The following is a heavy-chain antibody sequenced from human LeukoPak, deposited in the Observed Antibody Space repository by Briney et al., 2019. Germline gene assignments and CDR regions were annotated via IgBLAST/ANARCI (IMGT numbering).Heavy chain of an antibody. V-gene: IGHV4-39*01. CDR1: GGSISSSSYY. J-gene: IGHJ4*02. CDR2: IYYSGST. Sequence: SETLSLTCTVSGGSISSSSYYWGWIRQPPGKGLEWIGSIYYSGSTYYNPSLKGRVTISVDTSKNQFSLKLSSVTAADTAVYYCARVVVTYYFDYWGQGTLVTVSS. D-gene: IGHD2-15*01. CDR3: ARVVVTYYFDY.